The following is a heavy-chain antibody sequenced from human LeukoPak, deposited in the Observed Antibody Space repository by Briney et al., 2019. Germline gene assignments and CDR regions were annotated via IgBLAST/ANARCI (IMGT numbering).Heavy chain of an antibody. CDR2: IYYSGST. V-gene: IGHV4-39*02. D-gene: IGHD6-19*01. Sequence: LETLSLTCTVSGGSISSSSYYWGWIRQPPGKGLEWIGSIYYSGSTYYNPSLKSRVTISVDTSKNQFSLKLSSVTAADTAVYYCARELAVAGPEGYWGQGTLVTVSS. J-gene: IGHJ4*02. CDR1: GGSISSSSYY. CDR3: ARELAVAGPEGY.